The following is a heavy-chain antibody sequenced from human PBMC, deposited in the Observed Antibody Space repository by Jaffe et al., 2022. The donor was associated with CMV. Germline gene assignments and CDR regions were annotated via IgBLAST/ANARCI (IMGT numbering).Heavy chain of an antibody. D-gene: IGHD4-17*01. J-gene: IGHJ4*02. CDR3: ARATTVTTYGPSYYFDY. CDR1: GFTFSSYE. Sequence: EVQLVESGGGLVQPGGSLRLSCAASGFTFSSYEMNWVRQAPGKGLEWVSYISSSGSTIYYADSVKGRFTISRDNAKNSLYLQMNSLRAEDTAVYYCARATTVTTYGPSYYFDYWGQGTLVTVSS. CDR2: ISSSGSTI. V-gene: IGHV3-48*03.